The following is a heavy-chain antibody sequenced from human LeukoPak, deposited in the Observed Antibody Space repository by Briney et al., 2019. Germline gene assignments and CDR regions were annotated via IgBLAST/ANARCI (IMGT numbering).Heavy chain of an antibody. Sequence: SAPLFFSCTVSDGSISSYYWSWIRQPGEKGLELVGRIYTTGSTNYNPSLKSQVTMSVDSSKNQFSLKLSSVTAADTAVYYCAGNYYGNRGFYSDPQWGQGTLVTVST. CDR3: AGNYYGNRGFYSDPQ. J-gene: IGHJ4*02. CDR1: DGSISSYY. V-gene: IGHV4-4*07. CDR2: IYTTGST. D-gene: IGHD3-22*01.